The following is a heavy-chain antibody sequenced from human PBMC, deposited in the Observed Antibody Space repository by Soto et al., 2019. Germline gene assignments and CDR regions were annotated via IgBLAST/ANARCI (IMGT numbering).Heavy chain of an antibody. D-gene: IGHD3-16*01. CDR2: ISSVGSTI. Sequence: EVQLVESGGGLVQPRGSLRLSCAASGFTFSNYEMSWVRQAPGKGLEWVSYISSVGSTIYYADSVKGRFTISRDNAKNSLYLQMNSLRVEDTAVYYCVREETNHVMGAWGQGTLVTVSS. CDR1: GFTFSNYE. V-gene: IGHV3-48*03. CDR3: VREETNHVMGA. J-gene: IGHJ4*02.